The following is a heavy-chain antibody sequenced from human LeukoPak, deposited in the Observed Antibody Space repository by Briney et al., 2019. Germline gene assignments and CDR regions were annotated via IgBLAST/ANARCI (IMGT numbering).Heavy chain of an antibody. J-gene: IGHJ4*02. V-gene: IGHV3-48*02. D-gene: IGHD3-10*01. CDR3: ARVNGSGSYYDY. CDR1: GFTFSSYS. Sequence: GGSLRLSCAASGFTFSSYSMNWVRQAPGKGLEWVSYISSSSGTIYYADSVKGRFTVSRDNAKNSLYLQMNSLRDEDTAVYYCARVNGSGSYYDYWGQGTLVTVSS. CDR2: ISSSSGTI.